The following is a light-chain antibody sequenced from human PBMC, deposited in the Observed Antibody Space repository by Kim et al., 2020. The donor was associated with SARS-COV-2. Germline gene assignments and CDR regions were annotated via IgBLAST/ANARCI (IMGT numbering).Light chain of an antibody. CDR3: QQYDEWPYT. CDR2: GAS. J-gene: IGKJ2*01. CDR1: QSVTTK. Sequence: EIMMTQSPATLSVSPGERATLSCRASQSVTTKVAWYQQKLGQAPRLLIYGASTRATGIPARFSGSGSGTEFTLTISSLQSDDFVVYYYQQYDEWPYTFGLGTKLEI. V-gene: IGKV3-15*01.